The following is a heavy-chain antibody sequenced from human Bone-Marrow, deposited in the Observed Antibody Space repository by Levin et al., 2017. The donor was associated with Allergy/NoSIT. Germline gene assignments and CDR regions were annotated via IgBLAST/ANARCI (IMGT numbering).Heavy chain of an antibody. CDR1: GFTFDYYW. D-gene: IGHD3-22*01. J-gene: IGHJ6*02. CDR2: IYPHDSDI. Sequence: GESLKISCETSGFTFDYYWIAWVRQMPGKGLEWMGVIYPHDSDIRYSPSLQGQVTISADKSSRTAYLQWSSLKASDTAIYYCARVKSDSSAYYGMDVWGQGTTVTVAS. CDR3: ARVKSDSSAYYGMDV. V-gene: IGHV5-51*01.